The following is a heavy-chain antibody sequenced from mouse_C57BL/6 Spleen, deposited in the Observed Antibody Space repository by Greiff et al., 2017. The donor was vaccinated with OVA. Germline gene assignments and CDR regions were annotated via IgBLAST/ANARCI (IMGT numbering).Heavy chain of an antibody. D-gene: IGHD1-1*01. V-gene: IGHV1-64*01. Sequence: QVQLKQPGAELVKPGASVKLSCKASGYTFTSYWMHWVKQRPGQGLEWIGMIHPNSGSTNYNEKFKSKATLTVDKSSSTAYMQLSSLTSEDSAVYYCARPAEIYYYGSRGDFDYWGQGTTLTVSS. CDR1: GYTFTSYW. CDR3: ARPAEIYYYGSRGDFDY. J-gene: IGHJ2*01. CDR2: IHPNSGST.